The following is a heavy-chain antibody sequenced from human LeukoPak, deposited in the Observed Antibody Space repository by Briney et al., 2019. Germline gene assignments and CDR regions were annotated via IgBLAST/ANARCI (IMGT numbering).Heavy chain of an antibody. CDR3: AKDLFEVYDFWIT. Sequence: PGGSLRLSCAASGFTFSSYAMGWVRQAPGKGLEWVSAISGSGGSTYYADSVKGRFTISRDNSKNTLYLQMNSLRAEDTAVYYCAKDLFEVYDFWITWGQGTLVTVSS. V-gene: IGHV3-23*01. CDR1: GFTFSSYA. D-gene: IGHD3-3*01. CDR2: ISGSGGST. J-gene: IGHJ5*02.